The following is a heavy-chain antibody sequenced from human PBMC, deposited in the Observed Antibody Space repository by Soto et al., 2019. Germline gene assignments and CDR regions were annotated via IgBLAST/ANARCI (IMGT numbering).Heavy chain of an antibody. Sequence: ASVKVSCKASGYIFTSYYMHWVRQAPGQGLEWMGIINPSGGSTSYAQKFQGRVTMTRDTSTSTVYMELSSLRSEDTAVYYCARDIGVWLERRDAFDIWGQGTMVTVSS. CDR1: GYIFTSYY. V-gene: IGHV1-46*03. CDR2: INPSGGST. CDR3: ARDIGVWLERRDAFDI. J-gene: IGHJ3*02. D-gene: IGHD1-20*01.